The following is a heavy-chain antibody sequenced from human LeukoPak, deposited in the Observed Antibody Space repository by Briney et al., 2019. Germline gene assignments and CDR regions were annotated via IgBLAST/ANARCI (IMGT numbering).Heavy chain of an antibody. J-gene: IGHJ5*02. CDR1: GYTFTSYY. V-gene: IGHV1-46*01. Sequence: ASVKVSCKASGYTFTSYYMHWVRQAPGQGLEWMGIINPSGGSTSYAQKFQGRVTMTRDMSTSTVYMELSSLRSEDMAVYYCASTIVGATYFWFDPWGQGTLVTVSS. CDR3: ASTIVGATYFWFDP. CDR2: INPSGGST. D-gene: IGHD1-26*01.